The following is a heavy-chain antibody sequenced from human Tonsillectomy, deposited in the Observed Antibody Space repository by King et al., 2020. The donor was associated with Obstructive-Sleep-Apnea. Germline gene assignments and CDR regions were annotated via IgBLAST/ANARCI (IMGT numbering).Heavy chain of an antibody. CDR1: GGSIGGYC. CDR3: TRDRHKGYDY. V-gene: IGHV4-59*01. Sequence: QLQESGPGLVKPSETLSLICTVSGGSIGGYCWSWIRQPPGKGLEWIGYFCYGGDTNYHPSLERRATISVDTSNSQISLKLNSVTAADTAIYYCTRDRHKGYDYWGQGTLVTVSS. CDR2: FCYGGDT. D-gene: IGHD3-22*01. J-gene: IGHJ4*02.